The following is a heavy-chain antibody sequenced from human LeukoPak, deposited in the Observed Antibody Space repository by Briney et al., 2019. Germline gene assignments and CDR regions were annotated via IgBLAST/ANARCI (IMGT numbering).Heavy chain of an antibody. CDR1: GGSFSGYY. V-gene: IGHV4-34*01. CDR2: INHSGST. J-gene: IGHJ4*02. Sequence: SETLSLTCAVYGGSFSGYYWSWIRQPPGKGLEWIGEINHSGSTNYNPSLKSRVTISVDTSKNQFSLKLSSVTAADTAVYYCARQIVGYYYDSSGYYYVDYFDYWGQGTLVTVSS. CDR3: ARQIVGYYYDSSGYYYVDYFDY. D-gene: IGHD3-22*01.